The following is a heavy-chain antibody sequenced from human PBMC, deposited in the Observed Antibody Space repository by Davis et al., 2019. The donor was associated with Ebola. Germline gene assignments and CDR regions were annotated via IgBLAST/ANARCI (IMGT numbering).Heavy chain of an antibody. Sequence: SQTLSLTCAVYGGSFSGYYWSWIRQPPGKGLEWIGEINHSGSTNYNPSLKSRVTISVDTSKNQFSLKLSSVTAADTAVYYCARENCSGGSCYAPFDYWGQGTLVTVSS. CDR2: INHSGST. CDR3: ARENCSGGSCYAPFDY. V-gene: IGHV4-34*01. J-gene: IGHJ4*02. D-gene: IGHD2-15*01. CDR1: GGSFSGYY.